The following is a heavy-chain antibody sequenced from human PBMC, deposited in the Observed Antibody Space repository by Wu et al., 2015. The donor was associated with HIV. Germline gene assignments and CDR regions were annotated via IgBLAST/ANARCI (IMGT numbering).Heavy chain of an antibody. J-gene: IGHJ3*02. V-gene: IGHV1-18*01. Sequence: QVHLVQSGGEVKKPGASVKVSCKASGYTFSKYGISWVRQAPGQGLEWMGWIRPHNANTDYAQRFQDRVTMTTDSSTNTAYMELRTLRSDDTAIYYCARESHYDFWSGSYTRPFDIWGPGTMVTVSS. CDR3: ARESHYDFWSGSYTRPFDI. CDR2: IRPHNANT. CDR1: GYTFSKYG. D-gene: IGHD3-3*01.